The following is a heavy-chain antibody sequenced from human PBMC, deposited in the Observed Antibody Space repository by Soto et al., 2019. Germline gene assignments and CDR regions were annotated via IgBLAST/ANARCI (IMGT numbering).Heavy chain of an antibody. V-gene: IGHV3-30-3*01. CDR2: ISHDGNNK. J-gene: IGHJ3*02. CDR3: ARDPGCAYTYGCDAFAI. CDR1: GFTFSSYS. D-gene: IGHD5-18*01. Sequence: QVQMVESGGGVVQPGRSLRLSCAASGFTFSSYSMHWVRQTPDKGLEWVTVISHDGNNKYYADSVKGRFTISRDNSMNTLYLQMSSLRAEDTAVYYCARDPGCAYTYGCDAFAIWGQGTEVIVSS.